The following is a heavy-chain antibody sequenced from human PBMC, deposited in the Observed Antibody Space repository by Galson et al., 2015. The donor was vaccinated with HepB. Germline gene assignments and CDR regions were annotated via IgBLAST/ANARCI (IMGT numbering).Heavy chain of an antibody. J-gene: IGHJ4*02. D-gene: IGHD6-13*01. V-gene: IGHV3-48*04. Sequence: SLRLSCAASGFTFSSYSMNWVRQAPGKGLEWVSYISSSSSTIYYADSVKGRFTISRDNAKNSLYLQMNSLRAEDTAVYYCARPQGGRSSAAAVYWGQGTLVTVSS. CDR3: ARPQGGRSSAAAVY. CDR2: ISSSSSTI. CDR1: GFTFSSYS.